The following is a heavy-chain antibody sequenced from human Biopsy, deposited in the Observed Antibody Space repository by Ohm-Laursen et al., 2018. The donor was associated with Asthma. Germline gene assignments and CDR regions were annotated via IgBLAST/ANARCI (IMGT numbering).Heavy chain of an antibody. D-gene: IGHD3-9*01. V-gene: IGHV1-3*01. CDR1: GDSFSYYA. CDR3: ARTYFDFLTGQVHDAFAM. CDR2: INAANGNT. J-gene: IGHJ3*02. Sequence: SSVKVSCKASGDSFSYYAISWVRQAPGHSLEWMGWINAANGNTKYSQKFQGRLTISRDTSASTAYMDLSSLRSEDTAVYYCARTYFDFLTGQVHDAFAMWGQGTMVTVSS.